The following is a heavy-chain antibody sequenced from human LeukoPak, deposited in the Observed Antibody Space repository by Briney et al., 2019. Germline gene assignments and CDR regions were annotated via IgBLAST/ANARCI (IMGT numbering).Heavy chain of an antibody. CDR3: ARTDEGYYYYMDV. CDR2: IYHSGST. J-gene: IGHJ6*03. V-gene: IGHV4-30-2*01. Sequence: SETLSLTCTVSGGSISSGGYYWSWIRQPPGKGLERIGYIYHSGSTYYNPSLKSRVTISVDRSKNQFSLKLSSVTAADTAVYYCARTDEGYYYYMDVWGKGTTVTVSS. CDR1: GGSISSGGYY.